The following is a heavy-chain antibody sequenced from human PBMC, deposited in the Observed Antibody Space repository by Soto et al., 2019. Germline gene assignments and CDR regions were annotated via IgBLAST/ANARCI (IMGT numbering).Heavy chain of an antibody. CDR1: GGTFSSYA. D-gene: IGHD2-2*02. Sequence: SVKVSCKASGGTFSSYAISWVRQAPGQGLEWMGGIIPIFGTANYAQKFQGRVTITADESTSTAYMELSSLRSEDTAVYYCARDRGYCSSTSCYTDYYYGMDVWDQGTTVTVSS. J-gene: IGHJ6*02. CDR3: ARDRGYCSSTSCYTDYYYGMDV. CDR2: IIPIFGTA. V-gene: IGHV1-69*13.